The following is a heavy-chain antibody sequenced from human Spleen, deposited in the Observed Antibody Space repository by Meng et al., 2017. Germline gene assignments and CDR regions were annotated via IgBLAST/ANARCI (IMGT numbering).Heavy chain of an antibody. CDR3: VKGARVLRYFDWGYYFDY. CDR1: GGSFSGYY. CDR2: ITGSGGSA. Sequence: WGARLLKPSEPLSPTCAVYGGSFSGYYWGGIRQPPGKGLEWVSTITGSGGSAYYADSVKGRFTISRDSSKNTLYLQMNSLRAEDTAVYYCVKGARVLRYFDWGYYFDYWGQGTLVTVSS. D-gene: IGHD3-9*01. J-gene: IGHJ4*02. V-gene: IGHV3-23*01.